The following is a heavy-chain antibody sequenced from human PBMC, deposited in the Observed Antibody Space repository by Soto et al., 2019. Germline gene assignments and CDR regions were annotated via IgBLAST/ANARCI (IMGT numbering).Heavy chain of an antibody. CDR3: ARDIPYDSSGYWFDY. CDR2: ISAYNGNT. Sequence: QVQLVQSGAEVKKPGASVKVSCKASGYTFTSYGISWVRQAPGQGLEWMGWISAYNGNTNYAQKLKGRVTMTKDTLTSTADMEMRSLRSDDTAVYYCARDIPYDSSGYWFDYWCQGTLVTVTS. V-gene: IGHV1-18*04. CDR1: GYTFTSYG. D-gene: IGHD3-22*01. J-gene: IGHJ4*02.